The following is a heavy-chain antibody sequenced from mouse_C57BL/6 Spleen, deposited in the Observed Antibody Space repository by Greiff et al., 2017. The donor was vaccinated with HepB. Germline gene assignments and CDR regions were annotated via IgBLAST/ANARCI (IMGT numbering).Heavy chain of an antibody. CDR3: ARGGYYDYGYAMDY. CDR2: IYPGGGYT. J-gene: IGHJ4*01. CDR1: GYTFTNYW. V-gene: IGHV1-63*01. D-gene: IGHD2-4*01. Sequence: VKLMESGAELVRPGPSVKMSCKASGYTFTNYWIGWAKQRPGHGLEWIGDIYPGGGYTNYNEKFKGKATLTADKSSSTAYMQFSSLTSEDSAIYYCARGGYYDYGYAMDYWGQGTSVTVSS.